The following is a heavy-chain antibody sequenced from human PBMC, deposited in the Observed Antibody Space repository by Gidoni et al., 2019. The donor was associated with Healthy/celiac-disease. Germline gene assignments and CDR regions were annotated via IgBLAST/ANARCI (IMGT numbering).Heavy chain of an antibody. CDR2: IYTSGST. Sequence: QVQLQESGPGLVKPSETLSLTCTVSGGPISSYFWSWIRQPAGKGLEWIGRIYTSGSTNYNPSLKSRVTMSVDTSKNQFSLKLSSVTAADTAVYYCARDGGELPWGIFDYWGQGTLVTVSS. J-gene: IGHJ4*02. D-gene: IGHD1-26*01. V-gene: IGHV4-4*07. CDR1: GGPISSYF. CDR3: ARDGGELPWGIFDY.